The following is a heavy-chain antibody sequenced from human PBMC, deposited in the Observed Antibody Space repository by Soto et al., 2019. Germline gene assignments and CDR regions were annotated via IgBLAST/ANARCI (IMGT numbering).Heavy chain of an antibody. D-gene: IGHD3-9*01. CDR2: IIPILGIA. J-gene: IGHJ6*02. Sequence: QVQLVQSGAEVKKPGSSVKVSCKASGGTFSSYTISWVRQAPGQGLEWMGRIIPILGIANYAQKFQGRVTITAXXSXSKXYMELSSLRSEDTAVYYCARGKGDILTTYYYGMDVWGQGTTVTVSS. V-gene: IGHV1-69*02. CDR1: GGTFSSYT. CDR3: ARGKGDILTTYYYGMDV.